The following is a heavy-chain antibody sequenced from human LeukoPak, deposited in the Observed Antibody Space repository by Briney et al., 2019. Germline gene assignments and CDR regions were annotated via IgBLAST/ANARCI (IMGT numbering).Heavy chain of an antibody. V-gene: IGHV4-38-2*01. CDR2: IYHSGST. CDR3: ARLGVVVVAAVFDY. D-gene: IGHD2-15*01. CDR1: DYSISSGYY. J-gene: IGHJ4*02. Sequence: SETLSLTCSVSDYSISSGYYWGWIRQPPGKGLEWIGNIYHSGSTYYNPSLKSRVIISVDTSMNQFSLRLRSVTAADTAVYYCARLGVVVVAAVFDYWGQGTLVTVSS.